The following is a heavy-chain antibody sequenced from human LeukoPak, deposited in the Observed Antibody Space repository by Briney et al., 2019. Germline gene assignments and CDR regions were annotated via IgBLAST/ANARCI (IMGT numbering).Heavy chain of an antibody. Sequence: PSETLSLTCTVSGGSISSGSYYWSWIRQPPGKGLEWIGYIYYSGSTNYNPSLKSRVTISVDTSKNQFSLKLSSVTAADTAVYYCAREGYGDSQDWFDPWGQGTLVTVSS. V-gene: IGHV4-61*01. CDR2: IYYSGST. D-gene: IGHD4-17*01. CDR3: AREGYGDSQDWFDP. CDR1: GGSISSGSYY. J-gene: IGHJ5*02.